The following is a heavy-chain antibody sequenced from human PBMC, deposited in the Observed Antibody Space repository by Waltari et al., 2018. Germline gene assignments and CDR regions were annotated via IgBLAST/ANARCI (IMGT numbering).Heavy chain of an antibody. V-gene: IGHV3-74*01. Sequence: EEQLVESGGGLAQPGESLSLSCAASGFTFRRYWLDWVRHAPGKGLVWVSRMNSDGSSTTYADSVKGRFTISRDNAKNTLYVQMNRLRAEDTAVYYCARVATKTYSSPVPGRPYYYGMDVWGQGTTVTVSS. CDR1: GFTFRRYW. CDR3: ARVATKTYSSPVPGRPYYYGMDV. D-gene: IGHD6-19*01. J-gene: IGHJ6*02. CDR2: MNSDGSST.